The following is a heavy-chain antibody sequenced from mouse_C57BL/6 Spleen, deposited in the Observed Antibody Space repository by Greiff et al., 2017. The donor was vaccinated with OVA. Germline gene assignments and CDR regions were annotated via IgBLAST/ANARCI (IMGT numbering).Heavy chain of an antibody. CDR3: AILAGVG. Sequence: QVQLKQPGAELVRPGTSVKLSCKASGYTFTSYWMHWVKQRPGQGLEWIGVIDPSDSYTNYNQKFKGKATLTVDTSSSTAYMQLSSLTSEDSAVYYCAILAGVGWGQGTTLTVSS. J-gene: IGHJ2*01. CDR1: GYTFTSYW. CDR2: IDPSDSYT. D-gene: IGHD6-1*01. V-gene: IGHV1-59*01.